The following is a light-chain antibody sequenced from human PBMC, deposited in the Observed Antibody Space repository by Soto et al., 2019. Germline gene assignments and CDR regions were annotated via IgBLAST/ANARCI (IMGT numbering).Light chain of an antibody. CDR1: QSVSSNF. J-gene: IGKJ5*01. Sequence: EIVLTQSPGTLSLSPGERATLSCRASQSVSSNFLAWFQQQPGQAPRLLVYAASSRVTGIPDRFSGSESGTDFTLTISRLKPEDFAVYYCQPYGGSPITFGQGTRLEIK. CDR3: QPYGGSPIT. V-gene: IGKV3-20*01. CDR2: AAS.